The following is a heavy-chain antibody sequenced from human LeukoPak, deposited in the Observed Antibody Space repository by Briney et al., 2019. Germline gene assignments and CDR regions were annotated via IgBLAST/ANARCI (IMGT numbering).Heavy chain of an antibody. CDR3: ARDPSSGWFRGSSYYYGMDV. D-gene: IGHD6-19*01. J-gene: IGHJ6*02. CDR2: INQISSHI. V-gene: IGHV3-21*01. Sequence: GGSLRLSCAASGFTFSSSAMNWVRQAPGKGLEWVSSINQISSHIYYAESVRGRFSISRDNAKNSVYLQMNSLRAEDTAVYYCARDPSSGWFRGSSYYYGMDVWGQGTTVTVSS. CDR1: GFTFSSSA.